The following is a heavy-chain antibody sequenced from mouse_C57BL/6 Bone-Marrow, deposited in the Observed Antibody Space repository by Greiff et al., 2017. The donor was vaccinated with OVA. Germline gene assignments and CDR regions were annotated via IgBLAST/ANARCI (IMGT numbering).Heavy chain of an antibody. D-gene: IGHD1-1*01. CDR3: ARQGFITTVGNYFDY. CDR1: GIDFSRYW. J-gene: IGHJ2*01. V-gene: IGHV4-1*01. CDR2: INPDSSTI. Sequence: EVQLQQSGGGLVQPGGSLKLSCAASGIDFSRYWMSWVRRAPGKGLEWIGEINPDSSTINYAPSLKDKFIISRDNAKNTLYLQMSKVRSEDTALYYCARQGFITTVGNYFDYWGQGTTLTVSS.